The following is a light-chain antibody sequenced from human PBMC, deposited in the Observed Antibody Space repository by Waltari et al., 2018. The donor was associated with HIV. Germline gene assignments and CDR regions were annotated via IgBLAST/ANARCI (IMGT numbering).Light chain of an antibody. CDR2: KSS. Sequence: IQMTQSPSVLSASVGARITITCRSSQHVDSWLAWYQQRPGRAPKLLIYKSSTLEYGVPARFTGSGSGTNVTLTINSLHPDDFGTYYCQQYNSDFYTFGLGTRLDLK. V-gene: IGKV1-5*03. J-gene: IGKJ2*01. CDR3: QQYNSDFYT. CDR1: QHVDSW.